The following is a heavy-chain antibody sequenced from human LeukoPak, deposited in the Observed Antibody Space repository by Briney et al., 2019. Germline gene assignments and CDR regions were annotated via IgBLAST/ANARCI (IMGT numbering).Heavy chain of an antibody. CDR2: IYYSGST. J-gene: IGHJ4*02. CDR3: ARHPMVRGVFDY. Sequence: GSLRLSCAASGFTFSRYWMSWVRQAPGKGLEWIGSIYYSGSTYYNPSLKSRVTISVDTSKNQFSLKLSSVTAADTAVYYCARHPMVRGVFDYWGQGTLVTVSS. CDR1: GFTFSRYW. V-gene: IGHV4-39*01. D-gene: IGHD3-10*01.